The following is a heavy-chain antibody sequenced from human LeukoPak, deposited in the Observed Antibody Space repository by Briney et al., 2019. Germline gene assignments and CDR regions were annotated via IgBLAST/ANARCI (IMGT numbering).Heavy chain of an antibody. CDR3: AREAVAGTWIFDY. CDR2: IYYSGST. D-gene: IGHD6-19*01. Sequence: SETLSLTCTVSGGSISSYCWSWIRQPPGKGLEWIGYIYYSGSTNYNPSLKSRVTISVDTSKNQFSLKLSSVTAADTAVYYCAREAVAGTWIFDYWGQGTLVTVSS. CDR1: GGSISSYC. V-gene: IGHV4-59*01. J-gene: IGHJ4*02.